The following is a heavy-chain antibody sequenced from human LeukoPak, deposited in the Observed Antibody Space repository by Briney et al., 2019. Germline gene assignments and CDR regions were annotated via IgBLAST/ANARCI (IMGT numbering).Heavy chain of an antibody. CDR3: AKVPR. CDR2: ISYDGSNK. J-gene: IGHJ4*02. CDR1: GFIFSNYA. Sequence: GGSLRLSCAASGFIFSNYAMHWVRQAPGKGLEWVAVISYDGSNKYYADSVKGRFTISRDNAKNTLYLQMNSLRAEDTAVYYCAKVPRWGRGTLVTVSS. V-gene: IGHV3-30*04.